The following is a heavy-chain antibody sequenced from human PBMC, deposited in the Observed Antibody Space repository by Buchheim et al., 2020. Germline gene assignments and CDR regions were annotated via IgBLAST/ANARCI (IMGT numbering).Heavy chain of an antibody. D-gene: IGHD3-16*01. J-gene: IGHJ4*02. CDR1: GFTFSSYA. CDR3: ADSGGAVLFDY. Sequence: QVQLVESGGGVVQPGRSLRLSCAASGFTFSSYAMHWVRQAPGKGLEWAAVISYDGSNKYYADSVQGRFTISRDNSKNTLYLQMNSLRAEDTAVYYCADSGGAVLFDYWGQGTL. V-gene: IGHV3-30-3*01. CDR2: ISYDGSNK.